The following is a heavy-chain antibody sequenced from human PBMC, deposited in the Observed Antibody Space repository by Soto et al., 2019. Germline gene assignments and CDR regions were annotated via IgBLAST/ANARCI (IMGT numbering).Heavy chain of an antibody. CDR3: AKDRLAGNFDY. Sequence: GGSLRLSCAASGFTFNNYSMNWVRQAPGKGLEWVATISNTGGSTYYADSVKGRFTISRDNSKNTLYLQMNSLRVEDTAVYYCAKDRLAGNFDYWGQGTQVTVSS. CDR2: ISNTGGST. CDR1: GFTFNNYS. V-gene: IGHV3-23*01. J-gene: IGHJ4*02.